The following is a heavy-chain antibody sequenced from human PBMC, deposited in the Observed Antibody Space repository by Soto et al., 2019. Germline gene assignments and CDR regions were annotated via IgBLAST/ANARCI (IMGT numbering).Heavy chain of an antibody. D-gene: IGHD3-22*01. Sequence: GGSLRLSCAASGFTFSSYAMSWVRQAPGKGLEWVSAISGSGGSTYYADSVKGRFTISRDNSKNTLYLQMNSRRAEDTAVYYCAKFGDSSGYYDYWGQGTLVTVSS. CDR1: GFTFSSYA. J-gene: IGHJ4*02. V-gene: IGHV3-23*01. CDR2: ISGSGGST. CDR3: AKFGDSSGYYDY.